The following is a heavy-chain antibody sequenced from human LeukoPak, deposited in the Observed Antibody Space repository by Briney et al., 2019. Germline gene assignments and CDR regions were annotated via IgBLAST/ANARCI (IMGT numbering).Heavy chain of an antibody. Sequence: PSETLSLTCTVSGGSINNYYWSWIRQPAGKGLEWIGLIYSSGSTSYNPSLKSRVTMSVDTSKKQFSLRLSSVTAADTAVYYCARTPIYYFDNSGYYNWGQGTLVTVSS. CDR1: GGSINNYY. V-gene: IGHV4-4*07. D-gene: IGHD3-22*01. J-gene: IGHJ4*02. CDR2: IYSSGST. CDR3: ARTPIYYFDNSGYYN.